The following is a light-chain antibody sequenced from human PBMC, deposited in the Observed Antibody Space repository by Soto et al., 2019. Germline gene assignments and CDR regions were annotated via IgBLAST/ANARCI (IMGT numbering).Light chain of an antibody. CDR3: QQRSNLPPT. CDR2: DAS. J-gene: IGKJ5*01. CDR1: ESVGRY. V-gene: IGKV3-11*01. Sequence: EVVLTQSPATLSLSPGERATLSFRASESVGRYLAWYRQIPGQAPRLLIYDASNRATGVPDRFSGGGSGTDFTLTISSLEPEEFALYYCQQRSNLPPTFGQGTRVEIK.